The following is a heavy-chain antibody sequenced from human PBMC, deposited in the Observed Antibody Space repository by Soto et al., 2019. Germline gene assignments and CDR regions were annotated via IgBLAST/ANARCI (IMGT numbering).Heavy chain of an antibody. CDR3: ARDGIAAAGYNWFDP. D-gene: IGHD6-13*01. CDR1: GFTFSSYG. CDR2: ISYDGSNK. V-gene: IGHV3-30*03. J-gene: IGHJ5*02. Sequence: GGSLRLSCAASGFTFSSYGMHWVRQAPGKGLEWVAVISYDGSNKYYADSVKGRFTISRDNSKNTLYLQMNSLRAEDTAVYYCARDGIAAAGYNWFDPWGQGTLVTVSS.